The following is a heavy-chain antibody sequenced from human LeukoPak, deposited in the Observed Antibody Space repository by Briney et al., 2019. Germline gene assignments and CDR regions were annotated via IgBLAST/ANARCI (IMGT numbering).Heavy chain of an antibody. Sequence: QSGGSLRLSCAASGFIFSSYGMHWVRQAPGKGLEWVAVIWYDGSNKYYADSVKGRFTISRDNSKNTLYLQMNSLRAEDTAVYYCARSYPYYDVSTGYENYYYYGMDVWGQGTTVTVSS. D-gene: IGHD3-9*01. J-gene: IGHJ6*02. CDR1: GFIFSSYG. CDR2: IWYDGSNK. V-gene: IGHV3-33*01. CDR3: ARSYPYYDVSTGYENYYYYGMDV.